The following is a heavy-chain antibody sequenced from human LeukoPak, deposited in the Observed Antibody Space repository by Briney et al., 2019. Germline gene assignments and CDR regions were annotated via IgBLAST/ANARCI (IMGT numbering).Heavy chain of an antibody. V-gene: IGHV3-30-3*01. CDR2: ISYDGSNK. CDR1: GFTFSSYA. D-gene: IGHD3-22*01. Sequence: PGGSLRLSCAASGFTFSSYAMHWVRQAPGKGLEWVAVISYDGSNKYYADSVKGRFTISRDNSKNTLYLQMNSLRAEDTAVYYCARTAEYYYDSSGYLKAYYFDYWGQGTLVTVSS. CDR3: ARTAEYYYDSSGYLKAYYFDY. J-gene: IGHJ4*02.